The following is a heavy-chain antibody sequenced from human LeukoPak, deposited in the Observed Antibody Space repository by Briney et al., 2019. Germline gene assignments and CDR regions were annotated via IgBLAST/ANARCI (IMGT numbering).Heavy chain of an antibody. CDR3: ARRVVVAGTGDAFDI. CDR2: IYYSGST. J-gene: IGHJ3*02. V-gene: IGHV4-59*11. CDR1: GGSISSRY. D-gene: IGHD2-15*01. Sequence: SETLSLTCTVSGGSISSRYWSWIRQPPGKGLEWIGYIYYSGSTSYNPSLKSPVSISVDTSKNQFSLKLSSVTAADTAVYYCARRVVVAGTGDAFDIWGQGTMVTVSS.